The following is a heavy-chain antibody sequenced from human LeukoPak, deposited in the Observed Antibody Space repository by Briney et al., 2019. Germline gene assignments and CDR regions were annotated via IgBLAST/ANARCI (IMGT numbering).Heavy chain of an antibody. CDR2: IDRSGST. CDR1: GYSISSGYY. Sequence: SETLSLTCSVSGYSISSGYYWGWVRQAPGKGLEWIGSIDRSGSTNYNPSLKSRVTISVDTSKNQFSLNVSSVTAADTAVYYCARGPPRYSSYWGQGTLVIASS. J-gene: IGHJ4*02. V-gene: IGHV4-38-2*02. CDR3: ARGPPRYSSY. D-gene: IGHD5-18*01.